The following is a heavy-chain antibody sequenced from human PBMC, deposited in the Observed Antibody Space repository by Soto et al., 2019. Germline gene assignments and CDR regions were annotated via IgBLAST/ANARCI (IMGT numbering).Heavy chain of an antibody. CDR2: INHVGSEI. J-gene: IGHJ4*02. Sequence: EAKLVESGGGLVQPGGSLRLSCAASGFTFSSSWMSWVRQAPGKRLEWVADINHVGSEILYVDSVKGRFTVSRDNTKNSVYLQMNSLRVEDTALYYCARDPAWGSLDYWGLGTLVTVSS. V-gene: IGHV3-7*01. D-gene: IGHD7-27*01. CDR3: ARDPAWGSLDY. CDR1: GFTFSSSW.